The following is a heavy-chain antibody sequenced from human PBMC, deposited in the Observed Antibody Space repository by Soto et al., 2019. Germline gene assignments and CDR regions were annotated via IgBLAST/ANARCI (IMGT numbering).Heavy chain of an antibody. CDR2: FDPEDGET. D-gene: IGHD6-13*01. V-gene: IGHV1-24*01. J-gene: IGHJ5*02. CDR1: GYTFTGYY. CDR3: ATERWLGSSWYPSP. Sequence: ASVKVSCKASGYTFTGYYMHWVRQAPGKGLEWMGGFDPEDGETIYAQKFQGRVTMTEDTSTDTAYMELSSLRSEDTAVYYCATERWLGSSWYPSPWGQGTLVTVSS.